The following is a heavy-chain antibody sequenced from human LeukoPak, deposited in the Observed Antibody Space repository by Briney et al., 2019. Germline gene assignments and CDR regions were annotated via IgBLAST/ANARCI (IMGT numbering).Heavy chain of an antibody. D-gene: IGHD1-26*01. V-gene: IGHV4-39*01. CDR3: ARHRYSGSYGENEPFDY. CDR1: GGSISSSSYY. J-gene: IGHJ4*02. Sequence: SETLSLTCTVSGGSISSSSYYWGWIRQPPGKGLEWIGSIYYSGSTYYNPSLKSRVTISVDTSKNQFSLELSSVTAADTAVYYCARHRYSGSYGENEPFDYWGQGTLVTVSS. CDR2: IYYSGST.